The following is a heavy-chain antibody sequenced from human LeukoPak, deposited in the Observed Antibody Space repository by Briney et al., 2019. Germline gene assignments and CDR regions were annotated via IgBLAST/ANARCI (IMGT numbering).Heavy chain of an antibody. V-gene: IGHV4-39*02. Sequence: SETLSLTCTVSGGSISSSTYYWGWIRRPPGKGLDWIGSIYYSGSTYYNPSLKSRVTISVDTSKNHFSLELSSVTAADTALYCCARLLISAGSDAFDFWGQGTMVTVSS. CDR1: GGSISSSTYY. J-gene: IGHJ3*01. CDR2: IYYSGST. CDR3: ARLLISAGSDAFDF. D-gene: IGHD4/OR15-4a*01.